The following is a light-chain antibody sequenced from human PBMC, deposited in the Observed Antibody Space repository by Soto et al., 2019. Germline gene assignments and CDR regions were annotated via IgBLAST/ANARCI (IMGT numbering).Light chain of an antibody. CDR1: ESPVITEADTL. J-gene: IGKJ2*01. CDR3: MQGARWPYT. V-gene: IGKV2-30*01. Sequence: IVLTQSPLSLPVTLGQPASISCRSSESPVITEADTLLNWFLQRPGQSPRRLIYRVSSRDFGVPDKFSGSGSGTEFTLKISSVEAEDVAIYYCMQGARWPYTFGQGTKLEI. CDR2: RVS.